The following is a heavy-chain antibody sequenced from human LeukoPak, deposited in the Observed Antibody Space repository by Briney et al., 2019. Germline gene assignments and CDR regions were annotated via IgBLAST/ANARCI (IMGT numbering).Heavy chain of an antibody. CDR1: GGSFSGYY. J-gene: IGHJ4*02. V-gene: IGHV4-34*01. D-gene: IGHD3-22*01. CDR3: ARVNYYDSSGVDY. Sequence: SETLSLTCAVYGGSFSGYYWSWIRQPPGKGLEWIGEINHSGSTNYNPSLKSRVTISVDTSGNQFSLKLSSVTAADAAVYYCARVNYYDSSGVDYWGQGTLVTVSS. CDR2: INHSGST.